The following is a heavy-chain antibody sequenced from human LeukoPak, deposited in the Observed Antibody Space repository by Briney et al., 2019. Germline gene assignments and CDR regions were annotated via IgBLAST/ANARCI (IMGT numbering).Heavy chain of an antibody. V-gene: IGHV3-23*01. D-gene: IGHD1-26*01. CDR1: GFTFSSYA. CDR2: ISGSGGST. Sequence: PGGSLRLSCAASGFTFSSYAMSWVRQAPGKGLEWVSAISGSGGSTYYADSVKGRFTISRDNSKNTLYLQINSLRAEDTALYYCAKDHSGTWDYFDYWGQGTLVTVSS. J-gene: IGHJ4*02. CDR3: AKDHSGTWDYFDY.